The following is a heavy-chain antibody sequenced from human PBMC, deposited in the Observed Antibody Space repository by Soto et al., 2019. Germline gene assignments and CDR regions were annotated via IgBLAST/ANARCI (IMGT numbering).Heavy chain of an antibody. CDR2: IYPGDSDS. V-gene: IGHV5-51*01. CDR3: ARHGFYGDYASNYFDP. CDR1: GYNFATYW. D-gene: IGHD4-17*01. J-gene: IGHJ5*02. Sequence: GESLKISCEGFGYNFATYWIAWVRQMPGKGLEYMGIIYPGDSDSRYSPSFQGQVTFSADKSISTAYMQWSSLKASDTAMYYCARHGFYGDYASNYFDPWGQGTLVTVCS.